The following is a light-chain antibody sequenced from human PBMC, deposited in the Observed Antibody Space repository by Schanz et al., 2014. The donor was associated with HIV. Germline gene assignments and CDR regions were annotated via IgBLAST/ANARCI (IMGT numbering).Light chain of an antibody. CDR2: DVT. V-gene: IGLV2-14*03. CDR1: SSDVGGYDY. CDR3: SSYTSSSTVV. J-gene: IGLJ2*01. Sequence: QSALAQPASVSGSPGQSITISCAGSSSDVGGYDYLSWYQLHPGKAPKLIIYDVTDRPSGVSNRFSGSKSGNTASLTISGLQAEDEADYYCSSYTSSSTVVFGGGTKVTVL.